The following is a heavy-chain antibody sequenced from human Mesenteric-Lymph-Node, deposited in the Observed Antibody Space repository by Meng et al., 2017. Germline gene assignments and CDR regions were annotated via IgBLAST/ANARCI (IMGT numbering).Heavy chain of an antibody. CDR2: IYYGGSS. J-gene: IGHJ6*02. CDR1: GSSITGDNY. CDR3: AGRDTYGMDV. V-gene: IGHV4-38-2*01. Sequence: SETLSLTCAVSGSSITGDNYWAWGWIRQPPGKGLEWIGTIYYGGSSYYNPSLKSRVAISVDTSNNQFSLKVDSVTAADTAVYYCAGRDTYGMDVWGQGTTVTVSS. D-gene: IGHD1-26*01.